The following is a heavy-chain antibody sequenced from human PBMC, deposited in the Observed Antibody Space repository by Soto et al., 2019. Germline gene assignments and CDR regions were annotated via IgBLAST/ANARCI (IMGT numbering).Heavy chain of an antibody. D-gene: IGHD5-18*01. V-gene: IGHV3-30*18. Sequence: PGGSLRLSCAASGFTFSSYGMHWVRQAPGKGLEWVAVISYDGSNKYYADSVKGRFTISRDNSKNTLYLQMNSLRAEDTAVYYCAKVMLSVRYGYQAEYYGMDVWGQGNTVTVSS. J-gene: IGHJ6*02. CDR3: AKVMLSVRYGYQAEYYGMDV. CDR1: GFTFSSYG. CDR2: ISYDGSNK.